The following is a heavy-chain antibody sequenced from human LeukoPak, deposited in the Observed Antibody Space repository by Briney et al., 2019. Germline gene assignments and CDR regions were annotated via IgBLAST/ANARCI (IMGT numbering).Heavy chain of an antibody. V-gene: IGHV1-69*06. CDR3: ARTYGSGTARYYYYYYMDV. CDR1: GGTFSSYV. D-gene: IGHD3-10*01. Sequence: GASVKVSCKASGGTFSSYVISWVRQAPGQGLEWMGGIIPIFGTANYAQKFQGRVTITADKSTSTAYMELSSLRSEDTAVYYCARTYGSGTARYYYYYYMDVWGKGTTVTVSS. J-gene: IGHJ6*03. CDR2: IIPIFGTA.